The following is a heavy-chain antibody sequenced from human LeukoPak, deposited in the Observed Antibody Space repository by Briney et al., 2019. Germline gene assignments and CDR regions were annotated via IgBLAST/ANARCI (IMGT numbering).Heavy chain of an antibody. CDR2: MNPNSGNT. CDR1: GYTFTSYD. CDR3: ARGPYYDFWSGYSGFDP. V-gene: IGHV1-8*01. J-gene: IGHJ5*02. D-gene: IGHD3-3*01. Sequence: ASVKVSCKASGYTFTSYDINWVRQAPGQGLEWMGWMNPNSGNTGYAQKFQGRVTMTRNTSISTAYMELSSLRSEDTAVYYCARGPYYDFWSGYSGFDPWGQGTLVTVSS.